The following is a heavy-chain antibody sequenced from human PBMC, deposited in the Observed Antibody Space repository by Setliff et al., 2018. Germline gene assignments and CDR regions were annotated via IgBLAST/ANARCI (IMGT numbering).Heavy chain of an antibody. CDR2: IYYRGST. J-gene: IGHJ6*02. D-gene: IGHD2-2*02. V-gene: IGHV4-34*01. CDR1: GGSFSGYY. Sequence: LSLTCAVYGGSFSGYYWSWIRQPPGKGLEWIGSIYYRGSTYYNPSLKSRVTISVDTSKNQFSLRLTSVTAADTAVYYCARDRQYCSSTSCYTSYFYYYAMDIWGQGTTVTVSS. CDR3: ARDRQYCSSTSCYTSYFYYYAMDI.